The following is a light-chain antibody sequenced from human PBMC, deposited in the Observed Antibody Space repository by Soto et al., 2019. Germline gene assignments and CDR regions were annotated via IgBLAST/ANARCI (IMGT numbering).Light chain of an antibody. CDR1: SSDIGGYYY. Sequence: QSVLTQPASVSGSPGQSITISCTGTSSDIGGYYYVSWYQHHPGKAPKLLTYQVTNRPSRVSNRFSGSKSGNTASLTISGLQADDEADYYCTSYSSSDIFYVFGTGTKVTVL. J-gene: IGLJ1*01. V-gene: IGLV2-14*01. CDR2: QVT. CDR3: TSYSSSDIFYV.